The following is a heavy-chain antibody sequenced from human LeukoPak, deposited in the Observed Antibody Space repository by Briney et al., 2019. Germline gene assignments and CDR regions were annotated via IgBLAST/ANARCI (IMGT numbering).Heavy chain of an antibody. CDR2: IIPILGIA. D-gene: IGHD6-19*01. CDR3: ARGPSSGLFDY. J-gene: IGHJ4*02. V-gene: IGHV1-69*04. Sequence: ASVKVSCKASGGTFSSYAISWVRQAPGQGLEWMGRIIPILGIANYAQKFQGRVTITADKSTSTVYMELSSLRSEDTAVYYCARGPSSGLFDYWGQGALVTVSS. CDR1: GGTFSSYA.